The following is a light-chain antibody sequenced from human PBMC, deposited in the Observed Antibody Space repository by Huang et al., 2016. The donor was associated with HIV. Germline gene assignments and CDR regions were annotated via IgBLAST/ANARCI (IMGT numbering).Light chain of an antibody. J-gene: IGKJ4*01. CDR1: QNIIRF. Sequence: IQMAQSPPSLSASVGDRVTISCRASQNIIRFLNWYHQKPGKAPKVLIYGAASLQTEGPSRFSGSGSGTHFTLTISNVQPEDVGVYYCQQSYTSPRASFGGGTRL. CDR2: GAA. CDR3: QQSYTSPRAS. V-gene: IGKV1-39*01.